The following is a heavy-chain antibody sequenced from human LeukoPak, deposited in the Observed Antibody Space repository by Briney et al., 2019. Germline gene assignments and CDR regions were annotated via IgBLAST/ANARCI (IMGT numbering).Heavy chain of an antibody. V-gene: IGHV3-48*02. D-gene: IGHD4-17*01. CDR2: IGGSNSPI. CDR3: ARDGFGDFPLGASKVGDY. Sequence: GESLKISCAASGFTFSSYSMSWVRQAPGKGLEWLSYIGGSNSPIYYSDSVKGRFTISRDNAKNSLFLHMDSLRDEDTAVYYCARDGFGDFPLGASKVGDYWGQGTLVTVSS. J-gene: IGHJ4*02. CDR1: GFTFSSYS.